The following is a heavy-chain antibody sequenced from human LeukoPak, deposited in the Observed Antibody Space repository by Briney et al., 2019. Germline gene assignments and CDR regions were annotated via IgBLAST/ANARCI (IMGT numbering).Heavy chain of an antibody. CDR1: GYTFTSYY. J-gene: IGHJ6*02. V-gene: IGHV1-46*01. CDR3: ARSVVPEYFYYYGMDV. D-gene: IGHD2-2*01. CDR2: INPSGGST. Sequence: GASVKVSCKASGYTFTSYYMHWVRQAPGQGLEWMGIINPSGGSTSYAQKFQGRVTMTGDTSTSTVYMELSSLRSEDTAVYYCARSVVPEYFYYYGMDVWGQGTTVTVSS.